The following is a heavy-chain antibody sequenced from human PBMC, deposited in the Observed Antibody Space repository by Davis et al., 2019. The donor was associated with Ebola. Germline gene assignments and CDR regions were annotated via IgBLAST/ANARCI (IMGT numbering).Heavy chain of an antibody. CDR2: INHSGST. CDR3: ARLGNYYDSSGYHGLDY. D-gene: IGHD3-22*01. V-gene: IGHV4-34*01. Sequence: MPSETLSLTCAVYGGSFSGYYWSWIRQPPGKGLEWIGEINHSGSTNYNPSLKSRVTISVDTSKNQFSLKLSSVTAADTAVYYCARLGNYYDSSGYHGLDYWGQGTLVTVSS. CDR1: GGSFSGYY. J-gene: IGHJ4*02.